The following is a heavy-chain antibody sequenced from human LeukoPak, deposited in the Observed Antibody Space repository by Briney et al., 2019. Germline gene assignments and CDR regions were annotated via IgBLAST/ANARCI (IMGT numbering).Heavy chain of an antibody. J-gene: IGHJ4*02. CDR1: GGSFSGYY. D-gene: IGHD3-10*01. Sequence: PSETLSLTCAVYGGSFSGYYWSWIRQPPGKGLGWIGEINHSGSTNYNPSLKSRVTISVDTSKNQFSLKLSSVTAADTAVYYCAREADYYGSGSYYKDYWGQGTLVTVSS. V-gene: IGHV4-34*01. CDR3: AREADYYGSGSYYKDY. CDR2: INHSGST.